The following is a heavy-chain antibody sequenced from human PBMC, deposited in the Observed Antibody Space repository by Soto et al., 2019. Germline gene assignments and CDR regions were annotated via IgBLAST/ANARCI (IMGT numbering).Heavy chain of an antibody. J-gene: IGHJ4*02. D-gene: IGHD2-15*01. Sequence: ASVKVSCKASGYTFSDYYLHWVRQAPGQALEWVGWRHPNNGGTNYAQKFRGRVTMTRDTSITPAFMELSSLSADETAGYYCLRGSPDPCLAEVAVLSGPDFWGQGPRLTVSS. CDR1: GYTFSDYY. CDR3: LRGSPDPCLAEVAVLSGPDF. V-gene: IGHV1-2*02. CDR2: RHPNNGGT.